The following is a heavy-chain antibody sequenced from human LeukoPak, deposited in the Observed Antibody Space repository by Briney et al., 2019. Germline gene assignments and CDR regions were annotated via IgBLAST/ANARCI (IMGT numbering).Heavy chain of an antibody. CDR2: ISGSGGST. CDR1: GFTFCSYA. D-gene: IGHD3-22*01. J-gene: IGHJ4*02. Sequence: GGSLRLSSAASGFTFCSYAMSWVPQAPGKGLEWVLAISGSGGSTYYADSVKVRFTISRDNAKNTLYLQMNSLNAEDTAVYYCAKDLRIYYYDSSGYRHFDYWGQGTLVTVSS. V-gene: IGHV3-23*01. CDR3: AKDLRIYYYDSSGYRHFDY.